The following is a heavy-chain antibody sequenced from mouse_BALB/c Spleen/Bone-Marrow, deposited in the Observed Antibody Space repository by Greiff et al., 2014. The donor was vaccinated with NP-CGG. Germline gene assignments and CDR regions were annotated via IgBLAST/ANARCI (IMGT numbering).Heavy chain of an antibody. J-gene: IGHJ2*01. Sequence: QVQLQQSGAELVRPGTAVNVSCKASGYAFTNYLIEWVKXXXXQGLEWIGVINPGSGGANYNEKFKGKATLTADKSSSTAYMQLXSLTSDDSAVYFCARFGRYYFDYWGQGTTLTVSS. V-gene: IGHV1-54*01. CDR3: ARFGRYYFDY. CDR2: INPGSGGA. CDR1: GYAFTNYL.